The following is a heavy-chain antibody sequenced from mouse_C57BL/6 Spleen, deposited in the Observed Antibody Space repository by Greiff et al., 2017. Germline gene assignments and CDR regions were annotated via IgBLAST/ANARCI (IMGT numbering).Heavy chain of an antibody. V-gene: IGHV1-69*01. CDR1: GYTFTSYW. CDR2: IDPSDSYT. D-gene: IGHD1-1*01. J-gene: IGHJ1*03. Sequence: VQLQQPGAELVLPGASVKLSCKASGYTFTSYWMHWVKQRPGQGLEWIGEIDPSDSYTNYNQKFKGKSTLTVDKSSSTAYMQLSSLTSEDSAVYYCARAGSSYVGYFDVWGTGTTVTVSS. CDR3: ARAGSSYVGYFDV.